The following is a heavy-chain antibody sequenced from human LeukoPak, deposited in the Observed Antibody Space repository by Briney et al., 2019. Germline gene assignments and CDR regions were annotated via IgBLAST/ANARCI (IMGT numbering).Heavy chain of an antibody. D-gene: IGHD2-2*02. CDR3: AKASVAIPQYCNS. CDR1: GFTFSSYA. Sequence: GGSLRLSCAASGFTFSSYAMNWVRQAPGKGLEWVSTISGTGSSTYYADSAKGRFTISRDNSKDTLFLQLNSLTAADTAMYFCAKASVAIPQYCNSWGQGTLVTVSS. V-gene: IGHV3-23*01. J-gene: IGHJ5*02. CDR2: ISGTGSST.